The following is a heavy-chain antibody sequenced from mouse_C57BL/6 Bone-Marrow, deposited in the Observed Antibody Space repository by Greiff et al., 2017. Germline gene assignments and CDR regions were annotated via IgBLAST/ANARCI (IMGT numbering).Heavy chain of an antibody. CDR2: IDPSDSYT. Sequence: QVQLKQPGAELVRPGTSVKLSCMASGYTFTSYWMHWVQQRPGQGLEWIGVIDPSDSYTTYNQKFKGKATLTVDTSSSTAYMQLSSLTSEDSAVYYCARSTNGDYWGQGTTLTVSS. V-gene: IGHV1-59*01. CDR1: GYTFTSYW. CDR3: ARSTNGDY. D-gene: IGHD1-3*01. J-gene: IGHJ2*01.